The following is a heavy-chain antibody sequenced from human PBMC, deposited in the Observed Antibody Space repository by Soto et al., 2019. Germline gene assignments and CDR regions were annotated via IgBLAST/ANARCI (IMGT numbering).Heavy chain of an antibody. D-gene: IGHD3-10*01. Sequence: ASVKVSCKAAGYTFTGYYMHWVRQAPGQRLEWMGWINAGNGNTKYSQKFQGRVTITRDTSASTAYMELSSLRSEDAAVYYCARDYYGSGRHYNWFDPWGQGTLVTVSS. CDR3: ARDYYGSGRHYNWFDP. CDR1: GYTFTGYY. CDR2: INAGNGNT. V-gene: IGHV1-3*01. J-gene: IGHJ5*02.